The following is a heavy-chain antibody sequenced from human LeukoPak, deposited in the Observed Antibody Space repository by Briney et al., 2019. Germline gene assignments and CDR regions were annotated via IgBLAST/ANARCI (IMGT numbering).Heavy chain of an antibody. CDR1: GGSISSSNW. V-gene: IGHV4-4*02. D-gene: IGHD5-18*01. Sequence: SETPSLTCAVSGGSISSSNWWSWVRQPPGKGLEWIGEIYHSGSTNYNPSLKSRVTISADKSKNQFSLKLNSVTAADTAVYYCAREGEYSYGTIDYWGQGTLVTVSS. CDR2: IYHSGST. J-gene: IGHJ4*02. CDR3: AREGEYSYGTIDY.